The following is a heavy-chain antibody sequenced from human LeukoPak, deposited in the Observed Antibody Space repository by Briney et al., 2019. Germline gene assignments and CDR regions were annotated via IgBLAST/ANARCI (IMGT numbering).Heavy chain of an antibody. CDR1: GFTFSSYG. CDR2: IWYDGSNK. J-gene: IGHJ4*02. D-gene: IGHD3-3*01. V-gene: IGHV3-33*01. Sequence: GGSLRLSCAASGFTFSSYGMHWVRQAPGKGLEWVAVIWYDGSNKYYADSVKGRFTISRDNSKNTLYLQMNSLRAEDTAVYYCARQISRYDFWSGYPDYWGQGTLVTVSS. CDR3: ARQISRYDFWSGYPDY.